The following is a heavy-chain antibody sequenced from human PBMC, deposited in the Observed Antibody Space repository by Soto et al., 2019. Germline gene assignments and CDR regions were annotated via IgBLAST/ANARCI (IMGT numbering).Heavy chain of an antibody. J-gene: IGHJ6*03. V-gene: IGHV1-18*01. CDR2: ISAYNGNT. D-gene: IGHD3-10*01. CDR3: AREGILLWFGELRASYYYYYMDV. Sequence: ASVKVSCKASGYTFTSYGISWVRQAPGQGLEWMGWISAYNGNTDYAQKLQGRVTMTTDTSTSTAYMELRSLRSDDTAVYYCAREGILLWFGELRASYYYYYMDVWGKGTTVTVSS. CDR1: GYTFTSYG.